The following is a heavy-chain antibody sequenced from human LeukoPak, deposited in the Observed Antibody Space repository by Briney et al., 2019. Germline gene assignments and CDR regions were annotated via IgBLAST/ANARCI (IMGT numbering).Heavy chain of an antibody. CDR3: AKGLGIWFGELYSFFDY. CDR1: GFTVSSNY. CDR2: IYSGGST. J-gene: IGHJ4*02. V-gene: IGHV3-53*01. D-gene: IGHD3-10*01. Sequence: QPGGSLRLSCAASGFTVSSNYMSWVRQAPGKGLEWVSVIYSGGSTYYADSVKGRFTISRDNSKNTLYLQMNSLRAEDTAVYYCAKGLGIWFGELYSFFDYWGQGTLVTVSS.